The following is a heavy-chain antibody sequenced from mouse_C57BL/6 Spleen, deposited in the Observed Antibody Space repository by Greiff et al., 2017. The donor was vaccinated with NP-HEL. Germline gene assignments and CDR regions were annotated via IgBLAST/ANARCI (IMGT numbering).Heavy chain of an antibody. CDR1: GYTFTDYE. CDR2: IDPETGGT. V-gene: IGHV1-15*01. D-gene: IGHD1-1*01. Sequence: VKLMESGAELVRPGASVTLSCKASGYTFTDYEMHWVKQTPVHGLEWIGAIDPETGGTAYNQKFKGKAILTADKSSSTAYMELRSLTSEDSAVYYCTVVLDYWGQGTTLTVSS. CDR3: TVVLDY. J-gene: IGHJ2*01.